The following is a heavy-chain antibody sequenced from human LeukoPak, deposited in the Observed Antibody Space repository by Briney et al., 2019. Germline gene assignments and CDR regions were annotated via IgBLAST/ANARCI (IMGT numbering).Heavy chain of an antibody. J-gene: IGHJ4*02. V-gene: IGHV3-21*04. Sequence: GGSLRLSCAASGFTFSSYAMNWVRQAPGKGLEWVSSSSGRSADIYYADSVKGRFTISRDNAKNSLYLQMNSLRAEDTAVYYCARDPQGFDYWGQGTLVTVSS. CDR3: ARDPQGFDY. CDR2: SSGRSADI. CDR1: GFTFSSYA.